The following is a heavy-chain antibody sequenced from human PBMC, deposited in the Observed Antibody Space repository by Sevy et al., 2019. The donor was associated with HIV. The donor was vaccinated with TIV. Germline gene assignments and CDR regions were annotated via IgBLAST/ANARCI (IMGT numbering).Heavy chain of an antibody. V-gene: IGHV3-49*04. D-gene: IGHD3-10*01. Sequence: GGSLRLSCTASGFTFGDYAMSWVRQAPGKGLEWVGFIRSKAYGGTTEYAASVKGRFTISRDDSKSIAYLQMNSLKTEDTAVYYCTRDKPSKLWFAEPSSYYFDYWGQRTLVTVSS. CDR3: TRDKPSKLWFAEPSSYYFDY. J-gene: IGHJ4*02. CDR1: GFTFGDYA. CDR2: IRSKAYGGTT.